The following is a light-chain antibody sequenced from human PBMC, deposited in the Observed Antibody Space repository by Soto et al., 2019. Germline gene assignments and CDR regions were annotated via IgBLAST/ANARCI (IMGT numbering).Light chain of an antibody. CDR1: NSDVGSHNF. Sequence: QSALTQPASVSGSPGQSITISCTGTNSDVGSHNFVSWYQQYPGKAPKLLIYEASKRPSGLSNRFSGSKSGNTASLTISGLPAEDEADYYCCSLTNGATWVFRGGTKLTVL. V-gene: IGLV2-23*01. J-gene: IGLJ3*02. CDR2: EAS. CDR3: CSLTNGATWV.